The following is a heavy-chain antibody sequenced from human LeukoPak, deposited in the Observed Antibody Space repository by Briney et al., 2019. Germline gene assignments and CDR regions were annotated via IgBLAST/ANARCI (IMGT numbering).Heavy chain of an antibody. Sequence: SETLSLTCTVSGGSISSSSYYWGWTRQPPGTGLEWIGSIYYSGSTYYNPSLKSRVTISVDTSKNQFSLKLSSVTAADTAVYYCARDEGRYNWNYHDAFDIWGQGTMVTVSS. CDR3: ARDEGRYNWNYHDAFDI. J-gene: IGHJ3*02. D-gene: IGHD1-7*01. V-gene: IGHV4-39*07. CDR2: IYYSGST. CDR1: GGSISSSSYY.